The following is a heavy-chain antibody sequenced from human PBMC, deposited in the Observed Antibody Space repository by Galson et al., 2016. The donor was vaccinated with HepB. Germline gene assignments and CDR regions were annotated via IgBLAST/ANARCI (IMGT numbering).Heavy chain of an antibody. Sequence: SVKVSCKASGYTLTSYYMHWVRQAPGQGLEWMGVISPTGGTTTYAQRFQGRITITRDRSTSTVYMEMSSLRSEDTALYYCARAPLWGLARFDRWGQGTLVTVST. J-gene: IGHJ5*02. D-gene: IGHD2-21*02. CDR1: GYTLTSYY. CDR3: ARAPLWGLARFDR. CDR2: ISPTGGTT. V-gene: IGHV1-46*01.